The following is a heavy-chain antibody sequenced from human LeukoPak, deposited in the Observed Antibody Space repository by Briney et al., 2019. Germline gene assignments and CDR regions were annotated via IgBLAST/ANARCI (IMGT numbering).Heavy chain of an antibody. CDR1: GGSFSGYY. V-gene: IGHV4-34*01. J-gene: IGHJ4*02. D-gene: IGHD6-19*01. CDR2: INHSGST. CDR3: ASWGIAVAGTDFDY. Sequence: SETLSLTCAVYGGSFSGYYWSWIRQPPGKGLEWIGEINHSGSTNYNPSLKSRVTISVDTSKNQFSLKLSSVTAADTAVYYCASWGIAVAGTDFDYWGQGTLVTVSS.